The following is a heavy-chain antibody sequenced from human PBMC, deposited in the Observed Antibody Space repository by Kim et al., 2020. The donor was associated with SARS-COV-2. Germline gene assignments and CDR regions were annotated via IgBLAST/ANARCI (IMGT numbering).Heavy chain of an antibody. CDR3: ASYYDDI. CDR2: DGSNK. Sequence: DGSNKYYADSVKGRFTISRDNSKNTLYLQMNSLRAEDTAVYYCASYYDDIWGQGTMVTVSS. D-gene: IGHD3-22*01. J-gene: IGHJ3*02. V-gene: IGHV3-30*01.